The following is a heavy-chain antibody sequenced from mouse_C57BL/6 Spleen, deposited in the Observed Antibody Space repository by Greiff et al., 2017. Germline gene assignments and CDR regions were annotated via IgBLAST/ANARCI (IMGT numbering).Heavy chain of an antibody. Sequence: QVQLQQSGAELVKPGASVKLSCKASGYTFTEYTIHWVKQRSGQGLEWIGWFYPGSGSIKYNEKFKDKDTLTADKSSSTVYMELSRLTSEDSAVYCCERHEEGPYSNYGYFDVWGTGTTVTVSS. CDR3: ERHEEGPYSNYGYFDV. CDR1: GYTFTEYT. V-gene: IGHV1-62-2*01. D-gene: IGHD2-5*01. CDR2: FYPGSGSI. J-gene: IGHJ1*03.